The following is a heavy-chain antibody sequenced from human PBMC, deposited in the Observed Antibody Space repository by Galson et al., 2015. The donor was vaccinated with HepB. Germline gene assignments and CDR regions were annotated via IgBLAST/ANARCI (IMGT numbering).Heavy chain of an antibody. J-gene: IGHJ4*02. D-gene: IGHD1-26*01. CDR2: ISYGGKHQ. Sequence: SLRLSCAASGFSFTDFAMHWVRQAPGKGLEWVAIISYGGKHQYYAGSGRGRFTISRDISKKTLYLQMNNLKAEDTAIYYCARDPDDTEGYYMTFEYWGQGTLVSVSS. V-gene: IGHV3-30*04. CDR3: ARDPDDTEGYYMTFEY. CDR1: GFSFTDFA.